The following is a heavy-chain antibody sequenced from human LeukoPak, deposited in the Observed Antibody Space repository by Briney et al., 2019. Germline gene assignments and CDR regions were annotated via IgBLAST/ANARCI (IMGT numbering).Heavy chain of an antibody. Sequence: PGGSLRLSCAASGFTFSGSAVHWVRQASGKGLEWVGRIRSKANSYATAYAASVKGRFTISRDDSKNTAYLQMNSLKTEDTAVYYCTRLDCSSTSCSDYWGQGTLVTVSS. D-gene: IGHD2-2*01. J-gene: IGHJ4*02. CDR3: TRLDCSSTSCSDY. V-gene: IGHV3-73*01. CDR2: IRSKANSYAT. CDR1: GFTFSGSA.